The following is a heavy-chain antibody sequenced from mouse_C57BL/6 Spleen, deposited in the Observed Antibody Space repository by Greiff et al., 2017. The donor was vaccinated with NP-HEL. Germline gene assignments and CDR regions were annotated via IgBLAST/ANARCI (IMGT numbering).Heavy chain of an antibody. CDR3: ARSMVTTSFDY. V-gene: IGHV5-4*03. CDR1: GFTFSSYA. Sequence: EVKVVESGGGLVKPGGSLKLSCAASGFTFSSYAMSWVRQTPEKRLEWVATISDGGSYTYYPDNVKGRFTITRDNAKNNLYLQMSHLKSEDTAMYYCARSMVTTSFDYWGQGTTLTVSS. J-gene: IGHJ2*01. D-gene: IGHD2-2*01. CDR2: ISDGGSYT.